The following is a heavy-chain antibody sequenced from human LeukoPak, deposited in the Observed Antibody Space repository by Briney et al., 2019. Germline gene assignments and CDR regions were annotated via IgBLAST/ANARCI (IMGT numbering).Heavy chain of an antibody. D-gene: IGHD3-22*01. CDR2: IYYSGST. Sequence: SETLSLTCSVSGGSISSYYWSWIWQPPGKGLEWIGYIYYSGSTNYNPSLKSRVTISVDTSKNQFSLKLSSVTAADMAVYYCAKAVVVSTTRLGPFDTWGQGTMVTVSS. V-gene: IGHV4-59*08. CDR3: AKAVVVSTTRLGPFDT. J-gene: IGHJ3*02. CDR1: GGSISSYY.